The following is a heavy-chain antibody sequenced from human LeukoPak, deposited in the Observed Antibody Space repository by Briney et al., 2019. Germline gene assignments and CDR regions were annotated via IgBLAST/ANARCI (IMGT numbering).Heavy chain of an antibody. CDR3: ARSGSGGRDDLDAFDI. J-gene: IGHJ3*02. V-gene: IGHV4-59*01. CDR1: GGSISSYY. Sequence: SETLSLTCTVSGGSISSYYWSWIRQPPGKGLEWIGYIYYSGSTNYNPSLKSRVTISVDTSKNQFSLKLSSVTAADTAVYYCARSGSGGRDDLDAFDIWGQGTMVTVSS. CDR2: IYYSGST. D-gene: IGHD3-10*01.